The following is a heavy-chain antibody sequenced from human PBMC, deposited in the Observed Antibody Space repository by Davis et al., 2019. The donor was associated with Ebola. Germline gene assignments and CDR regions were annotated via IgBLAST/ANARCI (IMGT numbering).Heavy chain of an antibody. CDR3: ARAPSGYGAY. CDR2: ITFDGSGK. Sequence: PGGSLRLSCAASGFNFREYGIHWVRQAPGKGLEWVSVITFDGSGKYYGDSVKGRFTISRDDSTNTVYLQMNSLRLEDTAVYYCARAPSGYGAYWGQGTLVTVSS. D-gene: IGHD5-18*01. CDR1: GFNFREYG. J-gene: IGHJ4*02. V-gene: IGHV3-30*03.